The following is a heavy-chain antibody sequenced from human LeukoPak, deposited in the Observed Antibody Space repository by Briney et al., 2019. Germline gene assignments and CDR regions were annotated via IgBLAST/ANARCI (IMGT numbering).Heavy chain of an antibody. D-gene: IGHD1-26*01. CDR1: GYTFTSYG. V-gene: IGHV1-18*01. Sequence: ASVKVSCKASGYTFTSYGISWVRQAPGQGLEWMGWISAYNGNTNYAQKLQGRVTMTTDTSTSTAYMELRSLRSDDTAVYYCARVGVVGATTYYHYYMDVWGKGTTVTVSS. CDR2: ISAYNGNT. CDR3: ARVGVVGATTYYHYYMDV. J-gene: IGHJ6*03.